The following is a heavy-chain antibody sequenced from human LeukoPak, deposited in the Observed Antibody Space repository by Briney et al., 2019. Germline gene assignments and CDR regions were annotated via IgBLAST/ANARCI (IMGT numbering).Heavy chain of an antibody. V-gene: IGHV3-66*01. J-gene: IGHJ3*01. D-gene: IGHD2-15*01. Sequence: KAGGSLRLSRAASGLVVTNSYMAWVRQSPGKGLEWVSVIYRDGNINYSDFAKGRFTISRDNSDNSLHLLMNNVKVEDTAVYYCARELSSTWSHDAFDVWGHGTMVIVSS. CDR1: GLVVTNSY. CDR2: IYRDGNI. CDR3: ARELSSTWSHDAFDV.